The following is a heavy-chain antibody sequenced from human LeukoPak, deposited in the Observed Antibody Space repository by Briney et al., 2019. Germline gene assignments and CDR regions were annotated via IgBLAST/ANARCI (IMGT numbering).Heavy chain of an antibody. CDR2: ISSSSSYI. D-gene: IGHD2-2*02. CDR3: ARVFCSSTSCYMFVGGYYYMDV. Sequence: GGSLRLSCAASGFTFSSYSMNWVRQAPGKGLEWVSSISSSSSYIYYADSVKGRFTISRDNAKNSLYLQMNSLRAEDTVVYYCARVFCSSTSCYMFVGGYYYMDVGGKGTTVTVSS. J-gene: IGHJ6*03. V-gene: IGHV3-21*01. CDR1: GFTFSSYS.